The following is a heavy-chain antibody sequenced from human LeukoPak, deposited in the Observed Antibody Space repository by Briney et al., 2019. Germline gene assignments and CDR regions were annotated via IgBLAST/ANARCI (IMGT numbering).Heavy chain of an antibody. CDR1: GFTVSNNY. CDR3: ATVIDNSGSLGF. J-gene: IGHJ4*02. Sequence: QPGGSLRLSCAASGFTVSNNYMSWVRKAPGKGLEWVSVIYSGGSTYYTDSVKGRFTISRDSSKHTLYLQMNSLRAEDTAVYYCATVIDNSGSLGFWGQGTLVTVSS. D-gene: IGHD3-22*01. CDR2: IYSGGST. V-gene: IGHV3-53*01.